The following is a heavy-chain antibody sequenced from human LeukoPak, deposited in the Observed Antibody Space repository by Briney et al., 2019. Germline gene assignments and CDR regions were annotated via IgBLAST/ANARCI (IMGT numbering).Heavy chain of an antibody. D-gene: IGHD1-26*01. J-gene: IGHJ4*02. CDR2: ISGSGGST. CDR1: GFTFSSYA. V-gene: IGHV3-23*01. CDR3: AKTTGGSYKGYFDY. Sequence: PGGSLRLSCAASGFTFSSYAMSWVRQAPGKGLEWVSAISGSGGSTYYADSVKGRFTISRDNSKNTLYLQMSSPRAEDTAVYYCAKTTGGSYKGYFDYWGQGTLVTVSS.